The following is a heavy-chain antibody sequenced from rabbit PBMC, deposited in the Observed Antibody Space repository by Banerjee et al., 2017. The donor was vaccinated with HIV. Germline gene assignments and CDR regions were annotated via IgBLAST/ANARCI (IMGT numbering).Heavy chain of an antibody. CDR2: TGGS. D-gene: IGHD1-1*01. J-gene: IGHJ6*01. Sequence: TGGSVYANWAKGRFTISTTSSTTVTLQMNSLTVADTATYFCVRARPYPFVLWGPGTLVTVS. V-gene: IGHV1S40*01. CDR3: VRARPYPFVL.